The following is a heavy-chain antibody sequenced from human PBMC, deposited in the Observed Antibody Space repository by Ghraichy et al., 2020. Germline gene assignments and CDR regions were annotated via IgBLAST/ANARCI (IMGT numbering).Heavy chain of an antibody. CDR2: IYSGGST. Sequence: GGSLRLSCAASGFTVSSNYMSWVRQAPGKGLEWVSVIYSGGSTYYADSVKGRFTISRDNSKNTLYLQMNSLRAEDTAVYYCARMPLVHIRGDYVLYWGQGTLVTVSS. CDR3: ARMPLVHIRGDYVLY. D-gene: IGHD4-17*01. CDR1: GFTVSSNY. J-gene: IGHJ4*02. V-gene: IGHV3-53*01.